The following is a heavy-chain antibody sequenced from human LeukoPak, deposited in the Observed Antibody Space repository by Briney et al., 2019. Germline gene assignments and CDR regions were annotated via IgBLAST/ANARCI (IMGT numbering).Heavy chain of an antibody. J-gene: IGHJ4*02. Sequence: ASVKVSCKASGYTFTNYDINWVRQATGQGLEWMGWMGSNSGDTGYAQKFQGRVTMTEDTSTDTAYMELSSLRSEDTAVYYCAVTIFGAFDYWGQGTLVTVSS. D-gene: IGHD3-3*01. CDR3: AVTIFGAFDY. CDR1: GYTFTNYD. CDR2: MGSNSGDT. V-gene: IGHV1-8*01.